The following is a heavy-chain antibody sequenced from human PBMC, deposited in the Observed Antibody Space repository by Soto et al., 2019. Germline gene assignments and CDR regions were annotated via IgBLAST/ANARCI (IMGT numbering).Heavy chain of an antibody. Sequence: EVQLVESGGGLVKPGGSLRLSCAASGFTFSSYSMNWVRQAPGKGLEWVSSISSSSNYIYYASSVKGRFTISRDNAKNSLYLQMNSLRVEDTAVYYCARSPVEIVATSLYWFDSWGQGTLVTVSS. CDR1: GFTFSSYS. V-gene: IGHV3-21*01. CDR3: ARSPVEIVATSLYWFDS. J-gene: IGHJ5*01. D-gene: IGHD5-12*01. CDR2: ISSSSNYI.